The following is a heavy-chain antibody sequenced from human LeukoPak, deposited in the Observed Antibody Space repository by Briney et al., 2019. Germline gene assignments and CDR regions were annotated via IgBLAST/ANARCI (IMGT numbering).Heavy chain of an antibody. Sequence: GGSLRLSCAASGFTFSSYWMSWVRQAPGKGLEWVANIKQDGSEKYYVDSVKGRFTISRDNAKNSLYLQMNSLRAEDTAVYYCARVPSHCSSTSCQFPWGQFDYWGQGTLVTVSS. D-gene: IGHD2-2*01. CDR1: GFTFSSYW. CDR2: IKQDGSEK. V-gene: IGHV3-7*01. J-gene: IGHJ4*02. CDR3: ARVPSHCSSTSCQFPWGQFDY.